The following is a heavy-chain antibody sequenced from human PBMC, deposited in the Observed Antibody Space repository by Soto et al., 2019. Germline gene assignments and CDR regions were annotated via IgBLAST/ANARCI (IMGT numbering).Heavy chain of an antibody. J-gene: IGHJ5*02. Sequence: SETLSLTCTFSGDSVSSGDYYWTWIRQPPGKGLEWVGHIYFSGRTNYIPSLESRVTISLDTSKNQFSLKLTSVTAADTAVYYCARVPIDTYMIYWSDPWGQGTLVTVSS. CDR3: ARVPIDTYMIYWSDP. CDR2: IYFSGRT. V-gene: IGHV4-61*08. CDR1: GDSVSSGDYY. D-gene: IGHD3-16*01.